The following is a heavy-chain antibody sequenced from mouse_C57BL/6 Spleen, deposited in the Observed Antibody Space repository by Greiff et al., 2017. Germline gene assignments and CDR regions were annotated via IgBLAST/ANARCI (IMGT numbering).Heavy chain of an antibody. Sequence: EVLLVESGGGLVKPGGSLKLSCAASGFNFSSYAMSWVRQTTEKRLEWVATISAGGSYTYYPANVQGRFTISRDNAKNDLYLQMSDLKSQDTAMYYCSRLLSYRGYFDVWGKGTTLTVSS. CDR3: SRLLSYRGYFDV. V-gene: IGHV5-4*01. CDR2: ISAGGSYT. D-gene: IGHD2-1*01. CDR1: GFNFSSYA. J-gene: IGHJ1*03.